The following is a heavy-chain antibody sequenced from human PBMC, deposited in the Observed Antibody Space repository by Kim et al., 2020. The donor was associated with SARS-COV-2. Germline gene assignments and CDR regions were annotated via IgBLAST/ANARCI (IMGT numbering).Heavy chain of an antibody. CDR3: AREVNRDFYYYYGMDV. J-gene: IGHJ6*02. V-gene: IGHV1-69*01. Sequence: KFQGRVTITADESTSTAYMELSSLRSEDTAVYYCAREVNRDFYYYYGMDVWGQGTTVTVSS.